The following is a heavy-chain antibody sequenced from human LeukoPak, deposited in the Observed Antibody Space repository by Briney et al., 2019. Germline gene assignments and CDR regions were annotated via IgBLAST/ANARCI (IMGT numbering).Heavy chain of an antibody. CDR1: GGSISSYY. D-gene: IGHD2-8*02. J-gene: IGHJ6*03. CDR2: IYYSGST. V-gene: IGHV4-59*01. Sequence: SETLSLTCTVSGGSISSYYWSWIRQPPGKGLEWIGYIYYSGSTNYNPSLKSRVTISVDTSKNQFSLKLSSVTAADTAVYYCARGVLGGYYCYMDVWGKGTTVTISS. CDR3: ARGVLGGYYCYMDV.